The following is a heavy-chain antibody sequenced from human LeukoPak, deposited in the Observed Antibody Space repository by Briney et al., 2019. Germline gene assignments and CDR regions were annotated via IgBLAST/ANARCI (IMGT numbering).Heavy chain of an antibody. CDR3: AKDAVLTYYYDSSGYSYFDY. D-gene: IGHD3-22*01. CDR2: ISGSGGST. Sequence: PGGSLRLSCAASGFTFSSYAMSWVRQAPGKGLEWVSAISGSGGSTYYADSVKGRFTISRDNSKNTLYLQMNSLRAEDTAVYYCAKDAVLTYYYDSSGYSYFDYWGQGTLVTVSS. CDR1: GFTFSSYA. J-gene: IGHJ4*02. V-gene: IGHV3-23*01.